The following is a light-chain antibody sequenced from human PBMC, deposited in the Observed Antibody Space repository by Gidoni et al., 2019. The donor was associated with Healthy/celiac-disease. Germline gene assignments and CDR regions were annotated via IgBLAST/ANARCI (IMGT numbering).Light chain of an antibody. V-gene: IGKV3-15*01. CDR3: RQYNDWPPMT. J-gene: IGKJ1*01. CDR2: DAS. CDR1: QSVSSN. Sequence: EIAMTQSLATLSVSPGERATLSCRASQSVSSNLAWYHQKPCQPPRLLIYDASSRATAIPAGFRGSRCGAEFSPPISSLQSADFAVYYCRQYNDWPPMTFGQGTKVEIK.